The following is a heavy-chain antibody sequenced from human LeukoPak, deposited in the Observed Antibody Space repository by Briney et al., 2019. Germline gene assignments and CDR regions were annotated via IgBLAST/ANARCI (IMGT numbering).Heavy chain of an antibody. CDR2: IYYSGST. J-gene: IGHJ4*02. CDR1: GGSISSGDYY. CDR3: ARGTEGQQRNEFDY. V-gene: IGHV4-30-4*01. D-gene: IGHD6-13*01. Sequence: PSQTLSLTCTVSGGSISSGDYYWSWIRQPPGKGLEWIGYIYYSGSTYYNPSLKSRVTISVDTSKNQFSLKLSSVTAADTAVYYCARGTEGQQRNEFDYWGQGTLVTVSS.